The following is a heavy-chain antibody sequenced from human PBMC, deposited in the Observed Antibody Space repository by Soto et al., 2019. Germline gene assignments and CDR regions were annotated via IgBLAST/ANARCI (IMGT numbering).Heavy chain of an antibody. Sequence: ASVKVSCKASGYTFTSYGISWVRQAPGQGLEWMGWISAYNGNTNYAQKLQGRVTMTTDTSTSTAYMELRSLRSDDTAVYYCARFQRGYDILTGYLSVGAFDIWGQGTMVTVSS. CDR3: ARFQRGYDILTGYLSVGAFDI. D-gene: IGHD3-9*01. J-gene: IGHJ3*02. V-gene: IGHV1-18*01. CDR1: GYTFTSYG. CDR2: ISAYNGNT.